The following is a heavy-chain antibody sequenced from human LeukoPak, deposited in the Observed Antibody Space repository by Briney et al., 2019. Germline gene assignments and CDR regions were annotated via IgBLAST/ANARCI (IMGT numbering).Heavy chain of an antibody. V-gene: IGHV5-51*01. D-gene: IGHD1-26*01. CDR1: GYTFTSYC. CDR2: IYPGDSDI. CDR3: ARRRDLYSGSYYPFDY. J-gene: IGHJ4*02. Sequence: GESLKISCKGSGYTFTSYCIAWVRQMPGKGVEWMGIIYPGDSDIRYSPSLQGQVTISADKSISTAYLQWSSLKASDTAMYYCARRRDLYSGSYYPFDYWGQGTLVTVSS.